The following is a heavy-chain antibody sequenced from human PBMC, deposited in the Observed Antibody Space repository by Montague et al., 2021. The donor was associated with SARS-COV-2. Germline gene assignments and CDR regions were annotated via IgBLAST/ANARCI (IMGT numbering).Heavy chain of an antibody. J-gene: IGHJ4*02. D-gene: IGHD6-19*01. CDR3: AKVDYSSAWYGPLDY. Sequence: SLRLSLSASGFTFGDYAMHWVRQAPGKGLEWVSGISWNGDSVGYADSVRGRFTISRDNAQNSLYLEMMSLRPEDTAFYYCAKVDYSSAWYGPLDYWGQGTLVTVSS. CDR2: ISWNGDSV. V-gene: IGHV3-9*01. CDR1: GFTFGDYA.